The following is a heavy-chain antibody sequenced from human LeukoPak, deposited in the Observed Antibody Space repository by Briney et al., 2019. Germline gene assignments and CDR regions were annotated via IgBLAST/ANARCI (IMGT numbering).Heavy chain of an antibody. CDR3: ARHTDSSGWYRAWFDP. V-gene: IGHV4-39*01. J-gene: IGHJ5*02. CDR2: MFYSGTA. Sequence: SDTLSLTCTVSGGSISSSRHYWGWIRQPRGKGLEWIGSMFYSGTAYYNASLKSRVTISVDTSKNQFSLKVTSVIAADTAVYYCARHTDSSGWYRAWFDPWGQGTLVTVSS. D-gene: IGHD6-19*01. CDR1: GGSISSSRHY.